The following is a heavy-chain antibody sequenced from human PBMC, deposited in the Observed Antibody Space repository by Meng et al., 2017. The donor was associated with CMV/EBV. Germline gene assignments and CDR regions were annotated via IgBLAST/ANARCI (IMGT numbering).Heavy chain of an antibody. CDR3: ARRGSYYGSGSYYNWFDP. J-gene: IGHJ5*02. V-gene: IGHV1-69*01. D-gene: IGHD3-10*01. CDR1: GGTFSSYA. Sequence: QCGGEGKNPGFPVKVSCKASGGTFSSYAISWVRQAPGQGLEWMGGIIPIFGTANYAQKFQGRVTITADESTSTAYMELSSLRSEDTAVYYCARRGSYYGSGSYYNWFDPWGQGTLVTVSS. CDR2: IIPIFGTA.